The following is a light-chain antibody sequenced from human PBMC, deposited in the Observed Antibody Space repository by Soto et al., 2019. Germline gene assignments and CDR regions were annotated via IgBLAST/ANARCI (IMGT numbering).Light chain of an antibody. CDR3: QQRSNRPRFT. Sequence: ELVLTQSPATLSLSPGERATLSCRARQSVDNYLAWYQQKPGQAHRLLIYDVSNRATGTPARFSGSGSGTDFTLSISSLEPEDFAVYYCQQRSNRPRFTFGPGTKVDIK. J-gene: IGKJ3*01. CDR2: DVS. CDR1: QSVDNY. V-gene: IGKV3-11*01.